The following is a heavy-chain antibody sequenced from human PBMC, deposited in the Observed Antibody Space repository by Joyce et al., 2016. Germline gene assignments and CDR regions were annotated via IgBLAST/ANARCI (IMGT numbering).Heavy chain of an antibody. V-gene: IGHV3-30*18. CDR2: ISYYGIDK. CDR3: AKILTATYSSGWFLDY. J-gene: IGHJ4*02. Sequence: QVQLVESGGGVVQPGRSLRLSCAASGLTLSNYGVNWVRQAPGKGLEWVAVISYYGIDKYYADSVKGLFTISRDNSKNTLFLEMNSLRAEDTAVYYCAKILTATYSSGWFLDYWGQGTLVTVSS. D-gene: IGHD6-25*01. CDR1: GLTLSNYG.